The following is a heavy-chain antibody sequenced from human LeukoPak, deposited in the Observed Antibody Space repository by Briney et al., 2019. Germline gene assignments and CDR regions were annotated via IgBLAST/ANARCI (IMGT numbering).Heavy chain of an antibody. CDR1: GFIFDDCA. Sequence: PGGSLRLSCAASGFIFDDCAMHWVRQAPGKGLEWVSGISWNSGIIDYADSVKGRFTISRDNAKNSLYLQMNSLRVEDTAVYYCAKDRATVTPKCFDYWGQGTLVTVSS. D-gene: IGHD4-17*01. V-gene: IGHV3-9*01. CDR2: ISWNSGII. J-gene: IGHJ4*02. CDR3: AKDRATVTPKCFDY.